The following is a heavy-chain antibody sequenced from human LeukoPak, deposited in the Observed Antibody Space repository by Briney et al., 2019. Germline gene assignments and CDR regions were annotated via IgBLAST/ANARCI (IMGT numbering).Heavy chain of an antibody. D-gene: IGHD3-3*01. Sequence: ASVKVSCKASGYTFTSYDINWVRQATGQGLEWMGWMNPNSGNTGYALKFQGRVTMTRNTSISTAYMELSSLRSEDTAVYYCAREGFLEWLLYTDYYYGMDVWGQGTTVTVSS. V-gene: IGHV1-8*01. CDR2: MNPNSGNT. J-gene: IGHJ6*02. CDR1: GYTFTSYD. CDR3: AREGFLEWLLYTDYYYGMDV.